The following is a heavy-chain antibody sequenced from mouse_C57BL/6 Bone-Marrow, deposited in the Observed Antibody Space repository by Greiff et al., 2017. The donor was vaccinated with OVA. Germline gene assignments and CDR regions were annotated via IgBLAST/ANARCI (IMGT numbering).Heavy chain of an antibody. CDR3: ARGLLRYAMDY. D-gene: IGHD1-1*01. CDR2: IYPGDGDT. V-gene: IGHV1-82*01. J-gene: IGHJ4*01. Sequence: QVQLQQSGPELVKPGASVKISCKASGYAFSSSWMNWVKQRPGKGLEWIGRIYPGDGDTNYNGKFKGKGTLSADKYSSTTYMQLSSLTSEDSAVYFCARGLLRYAMDYWGQGTSVTVSS. CDR1: GYAFSSSW.